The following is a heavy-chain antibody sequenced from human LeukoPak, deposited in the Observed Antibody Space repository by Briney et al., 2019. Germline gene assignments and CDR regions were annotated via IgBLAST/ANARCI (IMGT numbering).Heavy chain of an antibody. CDR3: ARLGYCSGGSCYGSVYFDY. CDR2: IYYSGST. J-gene: IGHJ4*02. Sequence: SETLSLTCTVSGGSISSSSYYWGWIRQPPGKGLEWIGSIYYSGSTYYNPSLKSRVTISVDTSKNQFSLKLSSVTAADTAVYYCARLGYCSGGSCYGSVYFDYWGQGTLVTVSS. D-gene: IGHD2-15*01. V-gene: IGHV4-39*07. CDR1: GGSISSSSYY.